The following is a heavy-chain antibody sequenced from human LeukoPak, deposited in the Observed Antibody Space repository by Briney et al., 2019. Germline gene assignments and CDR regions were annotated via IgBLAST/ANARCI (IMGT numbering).Heavy chain of an antibody. CDR1: GFTFSSYA. CDR3: AKVRFIAARSSYFDY. CDR2: ISGSGGST. D-gene: IGHD6-6*01. J-gene: IGHJ4*02. V-gene: IGHV3-23*01. Sequence: PGGSLRLSCAASGFTFSSYATSWVRQAPGKGLEWVSAISGSGGSTYYADSVKGRFTISRDNSKNTLYLQMNSLRAEDTAVYYCAKVRFIAARSSYFDYWGQGTLVTVSS.